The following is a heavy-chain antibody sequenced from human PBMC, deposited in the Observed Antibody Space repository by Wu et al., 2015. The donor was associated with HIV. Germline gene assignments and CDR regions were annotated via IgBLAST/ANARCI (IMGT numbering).Heavy chain of an antibody. CDR3: VRDTPLTGQT. J-gene: IGHJ4*02. V-gene: IGHV1-69*13. CDR2: IIPMFKH. CDR1: GGIFSNFG. D-gene: IGHD1-20*01. Sequence: QVQLEQSGAEMKKPGSSMKVSCKASGGIFSNFGVSWLRQAPRQGPVWLGGIIPMFKHQITHVNFAAESPLARTSPRVQFIWNCAASDLGDTAVYFCVRDTPLTGQTWGLGTLVTVSS.